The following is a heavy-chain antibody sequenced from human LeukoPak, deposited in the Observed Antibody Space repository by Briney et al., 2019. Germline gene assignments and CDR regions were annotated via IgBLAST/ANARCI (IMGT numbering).Heavy chain of an antibody. CDR3: ASQRRWWELLGAFDI. J-gene: IGHJ3*02. D-gene: IGHD1-26*01. V-gene: IGHV4-30-4*08. CDR1: GGSISSGDYY. Sequence: SETLSLTCTVSGGSISSGDYYWSWIRQPPGKGLEWIGYIYYSGSTYYNPSLKSRVTISVDTSKNQFSLKLSSVTAADTAVYYCASQRRWWELLGAFDIWGQGTMVTVSS. CDR2: IYYSGST.